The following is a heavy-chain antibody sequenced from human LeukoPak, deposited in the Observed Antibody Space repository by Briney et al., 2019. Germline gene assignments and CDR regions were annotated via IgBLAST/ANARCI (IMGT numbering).Heavy chain of an antibody. CDR2: INPSGGGT. Sequence: GASVKVSCKASGYTFTSYYIHWVRQAPGQGLEWMGIINPSGGGTGYAQKFQDRVTMTRDTSTSTVYMELSSLRSEDTAVYYCARDRYSSGWYLFDYWGQGTLVTVSS. V-gene: IGHV1-46*01. D-gene: IGHD6-19*01. CDR3: ARDRYSSGWYLFDY. J-gene: IGHJ4*02. CDR1: GYTFTSYY.